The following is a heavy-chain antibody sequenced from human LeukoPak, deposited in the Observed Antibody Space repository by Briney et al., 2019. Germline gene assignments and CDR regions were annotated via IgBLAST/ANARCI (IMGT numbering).Heavy chain of an antibody. Sequence: ASVKVSCKASGFTFTSSAMQWVRQARGQRLEWIGWIVVGSGNTNYAQKFQERVTITRDMSTSTAYMELSSLRSEDTAVYYCARDWGATQVDYWGQGTLVTVSS. V-gene: IGHV1-58*02. CDR1: GFTFTSSA. CDR2: IVVGSGNT. D-gene: IGHD3-16*01. CDR3: ARDWGATQVDY. J-gene: IGHJ4*02.